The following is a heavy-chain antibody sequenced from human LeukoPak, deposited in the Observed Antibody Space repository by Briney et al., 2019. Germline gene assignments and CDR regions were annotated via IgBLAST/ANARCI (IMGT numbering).Heavy chain of an antibody. CDR3: AREGWEELGHYFDY. CDR1: GFPVSSNY. D-gene: IGHD1-26*01. Sequence: GGSLRLSRAASGFPVSSNYMTWVRQAPQKGLEWVSTIHSDGTTYYVDSVKGRFLISRDISQNTVYLEMNSLRAEDAAVYYCAREGWEELGHYFDYWGQGTVVTVSS. V-gene: IGHV3-53*01. CDR2: IHSDGTT. J-gene: IGHJ4*02.